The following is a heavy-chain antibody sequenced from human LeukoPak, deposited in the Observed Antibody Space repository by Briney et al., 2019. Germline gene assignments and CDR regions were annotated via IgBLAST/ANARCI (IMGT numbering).Heavy chain of an antibody. CDR2: MNPNSGNT. J-gene: IGHJ5*02. V-gene: IGHV1-8*01. Sequence: GASVTVSCKASGYTFTSYDINWVRQATGQGLEWMGWMNPNSGNTGYAQKFQGRVTMTRNTSISTAYMELSSLRSEDTAVYYCARGIIGYCSGGRCYSDWFDPWGQGTLVTVSS. D-gene: IGHD2-15*01. CDR3: ARGIIGYCSGGRCYSDWFDP. CDR1: GYTFTSYD.